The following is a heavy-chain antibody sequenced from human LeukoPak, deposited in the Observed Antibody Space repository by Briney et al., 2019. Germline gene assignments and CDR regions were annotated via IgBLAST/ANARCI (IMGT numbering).Heavy chain of an antibody. V-gene: IGHV3-21*01. J-gene: IGHJ4*02. D-gene: IGHD1-26*01. CDR1: GFTVSSTY. CDR3: AKSGSSVLGGFDY. Sequence: GGSLRLSCSASGFTVSSTYMNWVRQAPGKGLEWVSSISSTSSYIYYADSVKGRFTISRDNAKNSLYLQMNSLRAEDTAVYYCAKSGSSVLGGFDYWGQGTLVTVSS. CDR2: ISSTSSYI.